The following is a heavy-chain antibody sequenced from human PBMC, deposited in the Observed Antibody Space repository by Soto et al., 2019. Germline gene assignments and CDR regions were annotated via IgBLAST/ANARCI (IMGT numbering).Heavy chain of an antibody. D-gene: IGHD3-22*01. Sequence: GGSLRLSCATSGFTFTNYAMTWVRQGPGKGLEWVSSISGSGVSTYFADSVKGRFTISRDNSKNTLYLHMNSLRAEDKAVYYCAKNAYDRHTDYWGQGTLVTVSS. CDR2: ISGSGVST. CDR1: GFTFTNYA. V-gene: IGHV3-23*01. CDR3: AKNAYDRHTDY. J-gene: IGHJ4*02.